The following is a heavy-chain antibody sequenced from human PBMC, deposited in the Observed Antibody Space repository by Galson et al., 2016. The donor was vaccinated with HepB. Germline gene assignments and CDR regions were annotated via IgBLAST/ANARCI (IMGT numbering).Heavy chain of an antibody. J-gene: IGHJ4*02. Sequence: SVKVSCKASGYSFTSYGFSWVRQAPGQGLEWMGWISPYNGNTNYAQKLQGRVTMTTDTSTNTAYMELRSLRSDDTAVYFCARLAAGTMAGDYWGQETLVTVSS. V-gene: IGHV1-18*01. D-gene: IGHD6-25*01. CDR3: ARLAAGTMAGDY. CDR1: GYSFTSYG. CDR2: ISPYNGNT.